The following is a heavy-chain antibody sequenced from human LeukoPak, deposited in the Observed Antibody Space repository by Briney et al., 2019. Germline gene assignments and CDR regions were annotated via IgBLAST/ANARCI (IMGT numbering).Heavy chain of an antibody. CDR3: ARYHCSSTSCYDWFDP. Sequence: SVKVSCKASGGTFISYAISWVRQAPGQGLEWMGGIIPIFGTANYAQKFQGRVTITADESTSTAYMELSSLRSEDTAVYYCARYHCSSTSCYDWFDPWGQGTLVTVSS. D-gene: IGHD2-2*01. CDR1: GGTFISYA. J-gene: IGHJ5*02. V-gene: IGHV1-69*01. CDR2: IIPIFGTA.